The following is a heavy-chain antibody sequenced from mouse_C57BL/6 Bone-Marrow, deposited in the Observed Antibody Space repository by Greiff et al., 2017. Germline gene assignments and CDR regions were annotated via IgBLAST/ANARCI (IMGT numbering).Heavy chain of an antibody. Sequence: EVMLVESEGGLVQPGSSMKLSCTASGFTFSDYYMAWVRQVPEKGLEWVANINYDGSSTYYLDSLKSRFIISRDNAKNILYLQMSSLKSEDTATYYCARILDGYFAFAYWGQGTLVTVSA. J-gene: IGHJ3*01. CDR1: GFTFSDYY. V-gene: IGHV5-16*01. CDR3: ARILDGYFAFAY. CDR2: INYDGSST. D-gene: IGHD2-3*01.